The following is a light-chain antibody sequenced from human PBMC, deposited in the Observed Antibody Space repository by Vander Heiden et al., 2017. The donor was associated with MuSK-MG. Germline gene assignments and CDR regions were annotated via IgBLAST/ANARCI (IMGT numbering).Light chain of an antibody. J-gene: IGKJ3*01. CDR3: QLNDNLPGFT. CDR1: QDISNY. V-gene: IGKV1-33*01. CDR2: DAS. Sequence: DIQMTQAPSSLSASVGDRVTITCQASQDISNYLNWYQQKPGKAPKLLIYDASNLESGVPSRFSRSGSGTDFTFTSSSLQPEDIATYYCQLNDNLPGFTFGHGTKVXIK.